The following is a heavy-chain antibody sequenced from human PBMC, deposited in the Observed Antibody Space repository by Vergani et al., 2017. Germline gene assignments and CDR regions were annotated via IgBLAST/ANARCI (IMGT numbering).Heavy chain of an antibody. CDR3: ARSSWEGVFWSGYYSYGMDV. D-gene: IGHD3-3*01. V-gene: IGHV4-61*10. J-gene: IGHJ6*02. CDR2: IYYSGST. Sequence: QVQLQQWGAGLLKPSETLSLTCTVSDGSVSSGSYYWSWIRQPAGKGLEWIGYIYYSGSTNYNPSLKSRVTISVDTSKNQFSLKLSSVTAADTAVYYCARSSWEGVFWSGYYSYGMDVWGQGTTVTVSS. CDR1: DGSVSSGSYY.